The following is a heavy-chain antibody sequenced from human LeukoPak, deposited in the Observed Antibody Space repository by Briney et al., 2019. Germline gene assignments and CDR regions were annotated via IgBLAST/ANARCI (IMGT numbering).Heavy chain of an antibody. D-gene: IGHD1-20*01. CDR3: ARHSNWNGGVDWFDP. Sequence: SETLSLTCTVSGDSISNYYWSWIRQPAGKGLEWIGRIYTSGSTNYNPSLKSRVTMSVDTSKNQFSLKLSSVTAADTAVYYCARHSNWNGGVDWFDPWGQGTQVTVSS. V-gene: IGHV4-4*07. CDR2: IYTSGST. J-gene: IGHJ5*02. CDR1: GDSISNYY.